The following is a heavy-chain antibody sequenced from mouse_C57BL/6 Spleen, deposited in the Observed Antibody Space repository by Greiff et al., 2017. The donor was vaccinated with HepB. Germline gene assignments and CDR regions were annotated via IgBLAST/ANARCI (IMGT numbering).Heavy chain of an antibody. Sequence: QVHVKQPGAELVKPGASVKLSCKASGYTFTSYWLPWVKQRPGQGLEWIGMSHPNSGSTNYNEKFKSKATLTVDKSSSTAYMQLSSLTSEDSSVYYCAREATVVDYYFDYWGQGTTLTVSS. J-gene: IGHJ2*01. V-gene: IGHV1-64*01. CDR2: SHPNSGST. CDR1: GYTFTSYW. D-gene: IGHD1-1*01. CDR3: AREATVVDYYFDY.